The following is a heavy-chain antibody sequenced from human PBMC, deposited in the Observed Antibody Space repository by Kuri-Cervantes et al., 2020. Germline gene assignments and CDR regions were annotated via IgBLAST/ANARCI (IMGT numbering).Heavy chain of an antibody. D-gene: IGHD2-21*02. CDR1: GFTFTSYY. CDR3: ARDPCGGDCYSGDAFDI. Sequence: GGSLRLSCAASGFTFTSYYMHWVRQAPGQGLEWMGIINPSGGSTSYAQKFQGRVTMTRDTSTSTVYMELSSLRSEDTAVYYCARDPCGGDCYSGDAFDIWGQGTMVTVSS. CDR2: INPSGGST. V-gene: IGHV1-46*01. J-gene: IGHJ3*02.